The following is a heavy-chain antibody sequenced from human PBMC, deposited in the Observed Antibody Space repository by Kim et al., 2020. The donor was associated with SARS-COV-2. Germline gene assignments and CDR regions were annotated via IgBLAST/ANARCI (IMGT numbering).Heavy chain of an antibody. CDR2: VSGSGGST. CDR1: GFTFSTHA. J-gene: IGHJ5*01. Sequence: GGSLRLSCAASGFTFSTHAMTWVRRAPGKGLEWVSSVSGSGGSTYYAASVKGRFTISRDNAKNTQNLQMNSMRAEDTAIYDCAKLGGRSSRWYWFDSGGQGTLVTVSS. D-gene: IGHD6-13*01. V-gene: IGHV3-23*01. CDR3: AKLGGRSSRWYWFDS.